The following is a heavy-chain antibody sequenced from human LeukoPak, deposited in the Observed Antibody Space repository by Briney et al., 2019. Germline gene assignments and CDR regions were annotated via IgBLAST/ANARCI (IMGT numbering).Heavy chain of an antibody. J-gene: IGHJ4*02. D-gene: IGHD6-13*01. CDR3: ARDKQQLVQTIFDY. CDR1: GFTFSSYA. CDR2: ISSSSSYI. V-gene: IGHV3-21*01. Sequence: PGGSLRLSCAASGFTFSSYAMSWVRQAPGKGLEWVSSISSSSSYIYYADSVKGRFTISRDNAKNSLYLQMNSLRAEDTAVYYCARDKQQLVQTIFDYWGQGTLVTVSS.